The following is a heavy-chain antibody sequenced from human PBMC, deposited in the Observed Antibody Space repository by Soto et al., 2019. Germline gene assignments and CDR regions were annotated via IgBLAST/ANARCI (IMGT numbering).Heavy chain of an antibody. V-gene: IGHV3-30*18. J-gene: IGHJ3*02. CDR1: GFTFSSYG. D-gene: IGHD3-3*01. CDR3: AKELGLWSGYLDAFDI. CDR2: TSYDGSKK. Sequence: QVQLVESGGGVVQPGRSRRLSCAASGFTFSSYGMHWVRQAPGKGLEWVAVTSYDGSKKYYGDSVKGRFTISRDNSMNTVYLQMDSLSAEETAVYYCAKELGLWSGYLDAFDIWGQGTMVTVSS.